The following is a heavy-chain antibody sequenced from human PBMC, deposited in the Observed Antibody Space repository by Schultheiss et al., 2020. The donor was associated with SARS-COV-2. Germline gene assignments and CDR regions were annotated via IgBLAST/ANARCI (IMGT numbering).Heavy chain of an antibody. Sequence: GGSLRLSCAASGFTFSGSAMHWVRQASGKGLEWVGRIRSKANSYATAYAASVKGRFTISRDDSKNTAYLQMNSLKSEDTAMYYCTIVAGDSHWGQGTLVTVSS. CDR3: TIVAGDSH. V-gene: IGHV3-73*01. CDR1: GFTFSGSA. J-gene: IGHJ1*01. CDR2: IRSKANSYAT. D-gene: IGHD5-12*01.